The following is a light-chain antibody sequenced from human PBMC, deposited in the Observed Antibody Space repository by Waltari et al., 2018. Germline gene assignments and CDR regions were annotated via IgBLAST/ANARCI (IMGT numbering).Light chain of an antibody. CDR2: WAS. CDR3: QQYYSTPLT. J-gene: IGKJ4*01. CDR1: ESVLYSSNNKNH. V-gene: IGKV4-1*01. Sequence: DIVMTQSPESLAVSLGERATINCKSSESVLYSSNNKNHLAWYQQKPGQPPKLLLYWASTRKSGVPDRFSGSGSETDFTLTVTSPQAEDAAVYYCQQYYSTPLTFGGGTRVEI.